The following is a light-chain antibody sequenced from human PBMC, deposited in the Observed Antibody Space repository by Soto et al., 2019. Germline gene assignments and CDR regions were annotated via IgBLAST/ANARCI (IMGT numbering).Light chain of an antibody. CDR1: QSVSSY. CDR3: QQCSNCPLT. V-gene: IGKV3-11*01. CDR2: EAS. Sequence: EIVLTQSLATLTLSPGERATLSCRASQSVSSYLAWYQQEPGQAPRLLIYEASTWASGIPARFSGSGSGTDFTLTISSLATDDSAIYYCQQCSNCPLTFGGGTKLDIK. J-gene: IGKJ4*01.